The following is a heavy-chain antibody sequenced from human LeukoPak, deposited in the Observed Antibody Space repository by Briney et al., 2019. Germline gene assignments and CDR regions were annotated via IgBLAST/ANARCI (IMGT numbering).Heavy chain of an antibody. CDR3: ARDAPLRYFDWLSTPRYSPAWFDP. CDR2: IGSSDSTT. CDR1: GFTFSSYE. V-gene: IGHV3-48*03. Sequence: SGGSLRLSCVASGFTFSSYEMNWVRQAPGKGLEWLSYIGSSDSTTHYADSVKGRFTISRDNAKNSLYLQMNSLRAEDTAVYYCARDAPLRYFDWLSTPRYSPAWFDPWGQGTLVTVSS. D-gene: IGHD3-9*01. J-gene: IGHJ5*02.